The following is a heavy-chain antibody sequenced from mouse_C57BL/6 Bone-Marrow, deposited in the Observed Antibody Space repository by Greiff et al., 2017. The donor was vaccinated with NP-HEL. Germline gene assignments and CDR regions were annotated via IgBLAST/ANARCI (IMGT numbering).Heavy chain of an antibody. D-gene: IGHD1-1*01. CDR3: ARLGYYGSSFFFDY. CDR2: IYPRSGNT. V-gene: IGHV1-81*01. J-gene: IGHJ2*01. Sequence: VQLQQSGAELARPGASVKLSCKASGYTFTSYGISWVKQRTGQGLEWIGEIYPRSGNTYYNEKFKGKATLTADKSSSTAYMELRSLTSEDSAVYFCARLGYYGSSFFFDYWGHGPTLTVSS. CDR1: GYTFTSYG.